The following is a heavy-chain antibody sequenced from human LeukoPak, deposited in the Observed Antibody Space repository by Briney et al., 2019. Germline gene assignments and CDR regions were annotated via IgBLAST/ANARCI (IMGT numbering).Heavy chain of an antibody. CDR2: IIPIFGTA. Sequence: ASVRVSCKASGGTFSSYAISWVRQAPGQGLEWMGGIIPIFGTANYAQKFQGRVTITADESTSTAYMELSSLRSEDTAVYYCARVRRSSWYFGFDPWGQGTLVTVSS. V-gene: IGHV1-69*13. J-gene: IGHJ5*02. D-gene: IGHD6-13*01. CDR3: ARVRRSSWYFGFDP. CDR1: GGTFSSYA.